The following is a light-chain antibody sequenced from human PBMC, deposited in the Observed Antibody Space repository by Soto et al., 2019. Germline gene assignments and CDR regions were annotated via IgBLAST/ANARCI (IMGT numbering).Light chain of an antibody. Sequence: QPASVSGSPGQSITISCTGTSSDVGAYNFVSWYQQHPGKAPKLMIYDVTNRPSGISNRFSGSKSGNTASLTISGLQTEDEADYYCSSYTSSSTFVVFGGGTKLTVL. CDR2: DVT. CDR1: SSDVGAYNF. J-gene: IGLJ2*01. V-gene: IGLV2-14*01. CDR3: SSYTSSSTFVV.